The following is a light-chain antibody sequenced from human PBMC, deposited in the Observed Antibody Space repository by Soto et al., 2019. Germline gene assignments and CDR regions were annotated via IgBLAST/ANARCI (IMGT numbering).Light chain of an antibody. J-gene: IGKJ2*01. V-gene: IGKV3-11*01. CDR3: QQRSNWPRT. CDR1: QSVSSY. CDR2: DAS. Sequence: EIVLTQSPATLSLSPGERATLSCRASQSVSSYLAWYQQKPGQAPRLLIYDASNRATGIPAMFSGSGSGTDFTLTISSLEPEDFAVYYCQQRSNWPRTFGQGTKLEMK.